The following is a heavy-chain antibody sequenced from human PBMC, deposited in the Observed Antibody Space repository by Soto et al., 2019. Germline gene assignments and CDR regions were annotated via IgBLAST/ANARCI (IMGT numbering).Heavy chain of an antibody. CDR3: AGGQYYFDY. CDR1: GFPFSSYG. D-gene: IGHD2-15*01. Sequence: QVQLVESGGGVVQPGRSLRLSCAASGFPFSSYGMHWVRQAPGKGLDWVALISYDGTNQYYADSVKGRFTVSRDNSKNTLYLHMSSLRAEDTAVYYCAGGQYYFDYCGQGTLVSVYS. V-gene: IGHV3-30*03. CDR2: ISYDGTNQ. J-gene: IGHJ4*02.